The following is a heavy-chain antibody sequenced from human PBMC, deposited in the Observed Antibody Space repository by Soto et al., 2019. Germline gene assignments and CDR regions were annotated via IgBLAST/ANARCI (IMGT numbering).Heavy chain of an antibody. D-gene: IGHD6-6*01. CDR3: ARSSGSAYWFDP. Sequence: QVQLVQSGAEVKKPGASVKVSCKASGYTFTSYGISWVRQAPGQGLEWMGWISAYNGNTNYAQKLQGRVTMTTDTSTSTADMALRSLRSDDTAVYSCARSSGSAYWFDPWGQGTLVTVSS. V-gene: IGHV1-18*01. CDR2: ISAYNGNT. J-gene: IGHJ5*02. CDR1: GYTFTSYG.